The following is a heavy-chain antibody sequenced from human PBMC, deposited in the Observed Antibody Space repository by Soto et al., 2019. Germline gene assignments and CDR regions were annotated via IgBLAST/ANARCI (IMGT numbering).Heavy chain of an antibody. V-gene: IGHV3-74*01. J-gene: IGHJ4*02. CDR2: IRPDGSGA. Sequence: GGSLRLSCAASGFAFSSYWMHWFRQVPGKGLVWVSRIRPDGSGANYADSVQGRFTISRDNVKNTLDLQMNSLRAEDTGLYYGARDLVLGSGSCENWGQGTLVTVSS. CDR1: GFAFSSYW. CDR3: ARDLVLGSGSCEN. D-gene: IGHD3-10*01.